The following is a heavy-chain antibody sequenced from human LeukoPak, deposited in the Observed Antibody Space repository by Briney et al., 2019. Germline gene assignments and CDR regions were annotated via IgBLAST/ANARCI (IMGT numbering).Heavy chain of an antibody. Sequence: PGGSRRRSCAASGFTCKRSEMSWVRQAPGKGLEWVSHISSGGGSIHYADSVKGRFTISRDNAKNSLYLQMNSLRAEDTAVYYCAKTTVVTGYWYFDLWGRRTPITVSS. CDR1: GFTCKRSE. CDR3: AKTTVVTGYWYFDL. D-gene: IGHD4-23*01. V-gene: IGHV3-48*03. J-gene: IGHJ2*01. CDR2: ISSGGGSI.